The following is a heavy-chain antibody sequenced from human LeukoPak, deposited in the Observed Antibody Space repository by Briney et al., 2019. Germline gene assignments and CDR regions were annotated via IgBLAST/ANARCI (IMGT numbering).Heavy chain of an antibody. CDR3: ATTVERYGSGSPNWFDP. CDR1: GDSLRKSTFY. J-gene: IGHJ5*02. V-gene: IGHV4-30-4*08. Sequence: SETLSLTCTVSGDSLRKSTFYWVWIRQPPGKGLEWIGYIYYSGSTYYNPSLKSRVTISVDTSKNQFSLKLSSVTAADTAVYYCATTVERYGSGSPNWFDPWGQGTLVTVSS. D-gene: IGHD3-10*01. CDR2: IYYSGST.